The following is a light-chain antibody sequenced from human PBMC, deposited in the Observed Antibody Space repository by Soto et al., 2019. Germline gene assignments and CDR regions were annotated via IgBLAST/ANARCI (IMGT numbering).Light chain of an antibody. V-gene: IGLV4-69*01. CDR3: QTWGTGIQV. CDR1: SGHSNYA. J-gene: IGLJ3*02. Sequence: QLVLTQSPSASASLGASVKLTCTLSSGHSNYAIAWHQQQPEKGPHYLMKLNSDGSHSKGDGIPDRFSGSSSGAERYLTIPSLQSEDEADYYCQTWGTGIQVFGGGTKLTVL. CDR2: LNSDGSH.